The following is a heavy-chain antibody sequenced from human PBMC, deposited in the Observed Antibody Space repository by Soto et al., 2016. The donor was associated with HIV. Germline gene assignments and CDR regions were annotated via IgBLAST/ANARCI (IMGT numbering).Heavy chain of an antibody. CDR2: VHYSGST. V-gene: IGHV4-59*01. CDR1: GDSISTYF. CDR3: ARGYTYGYQFFENWLRP. D-gene: IGHD5-18*01. Sequence: QVQLQESGPGLVKPSETLSLTCTVSGDSISTYFWNWIRQPPGKGLEWIGYVHYSGSTKYNPSLKSRVRISVDTSKNQLFLKLTSVTAADTAVYYCARGYTYGYQFFENWLRPLGQGTLVTVSS. J-gene: IGHJ5*02.